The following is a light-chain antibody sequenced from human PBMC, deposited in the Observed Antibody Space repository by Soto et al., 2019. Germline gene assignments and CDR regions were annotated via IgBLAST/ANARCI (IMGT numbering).Light chain of an antibody. Sequence: DIVMTQTPLSSPVTLGQPASISCRSSQSLVHSDGNTYLTWPQQRPGQPPRLLIYQSSNRFSGVPHRFSGSGAGTDFTLKISRVEAQDGMVQYGRQGIQVPFTFGPNPTVDI. CDR1: QSLVHSDGNTY. CDR3: RQGIQVPFT. CDR2: QSS. J-gene: IGKJ3*01. V-gene: IGKV2-24*01.